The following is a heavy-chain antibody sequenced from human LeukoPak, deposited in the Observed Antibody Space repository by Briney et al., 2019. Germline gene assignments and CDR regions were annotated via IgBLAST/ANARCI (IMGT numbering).Heavy chain of an antibody. V-gene: IGHV1-2*02. CDR1: SYTFTRYG. Sequence: ASVKVSCKASSYTFTRYGISWVRQAPGQGLEWMGWIDPNSGGTNYAQKFQGRVTMTRDTSISTAYMELSRLRSDDTAVYYCARGESFSQVQLWLRGDLYYFDYWGRGTLVTVSS. J-gene: IGHJ4*02. D-gene: IGHD5-18*01. CDR2: IDPNSGGT. CDR3: ARGESFSQVQLWLRGDLYYFDY.